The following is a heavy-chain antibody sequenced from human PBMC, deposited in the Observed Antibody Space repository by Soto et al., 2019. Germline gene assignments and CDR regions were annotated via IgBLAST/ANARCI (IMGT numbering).Heavy chain of an antibody. D-gene: IGHD2-8*01. V-gene: IGHV1-2*04. CDR2: INPKSGGT. CDR1: GYSFTDYH. CDR3: ARGDSTDCSNGVCSFFYNHDMDV. J-gene: IGHJ6*02. Sequence: ASVKVSCKASGYSFTDYHIRWVRQAPGQGLEWPGRINPKSGGTSTAQKFQGWVTMTTDTSISTASMELTRLTSDDTAIYYCARGDSTDCSNGVCSFFYNHDMDVWGQGSTVTVSS.